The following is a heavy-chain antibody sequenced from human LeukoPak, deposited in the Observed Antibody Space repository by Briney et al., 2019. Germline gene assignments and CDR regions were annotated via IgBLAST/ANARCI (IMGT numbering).Heavy chain of an antibody. J-gene: IGHJ4*02. CDR1: GFTFSAYW. CDR2: IIEGGDVK. Sequence: GGSLRLSCAASGFTFSAYWMTWVRQAPGKGLAWVANIIEGGDVKYYVDSVKGRFTISRDSTKNSLYLQMTSLRVDDTAVYYCARVGKNGWDFDHWGQGTLVTVSS. CDR3: ARVGKNGWDFDH. V-gene: IGHV3-7*01. D-gene: IGHD1-26*01.